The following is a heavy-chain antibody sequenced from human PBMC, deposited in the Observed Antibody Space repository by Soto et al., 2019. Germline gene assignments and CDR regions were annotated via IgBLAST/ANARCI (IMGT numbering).Heavy chain of an antibody. CDR2: TYYRSKWYN. Sequence: KQSQTLSLTCAISGDSVSSNSAAWNWIRQSPSRGLEWLGRTYYRSKWYNGYAVSVKSRITINPDTSKNQFSLQLNSVTPEDTAVYYCARDASGQQLGALSWFDPWGQGTLVTVSS. CDR3: ARDASGQQLGALSWFDP. J-gene: IGHJ5*02. D-gene: IGHD6-13*01. V-gene: IGHV6-1*01. CDR1: GDSVSSNSAA.